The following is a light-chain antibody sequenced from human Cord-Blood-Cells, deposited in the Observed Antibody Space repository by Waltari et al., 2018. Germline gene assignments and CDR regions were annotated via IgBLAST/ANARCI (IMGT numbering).Light chain of an antibody. CDR2: GVS. J-gene: IGLJ2*01. Sequence: QSALTQPASVSGSPGQSITISCTGTSSYVGGYNYVYWYQQHPGKAPKHMIYGVSNRPSGVSNRFSGSKSGNTASLTISGLQAEDEADYYCSSYTSSSTYVVFGGGTKLTVL. CDR3: SSYTSSSTYVV. V-gene: IGLV2-14*01. CDR1: SSYVGGYNY.